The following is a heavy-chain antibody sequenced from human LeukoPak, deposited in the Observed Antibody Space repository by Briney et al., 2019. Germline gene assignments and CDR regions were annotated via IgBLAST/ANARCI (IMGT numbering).Heavy chain of an antibody. Sequence: GGSLRLSCAASGFTFSSYSMNWVRQAPGKGLEWVSSISSSSSYIYYADSVKGRFTISRDNAKNSLYLQMNSLRAEDTAVYYCARDSYYDFWSGYYDLYYFDYWGQGTLVTVSS. CDR1: GFTFSSYS. D-gene: IGHD3-3*01. CDR2: ISSSSSYI. V-gene: IGHV3-21*01. J-gene: IGHJ4*02. CDR3: ARDSYYDFWSGYYDLYYFDY.